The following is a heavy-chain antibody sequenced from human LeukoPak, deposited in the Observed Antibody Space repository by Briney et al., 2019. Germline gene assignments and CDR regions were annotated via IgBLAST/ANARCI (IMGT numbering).Heavy chain of an antibody. J-gene: IGHJ4*02. CDR1: GYNFTNYW. V-gene: IGHV5-10-1*01. Sequence: LGESLKISCKGSGYNFTNYWISWVRQMPGKGLEWMGRIDPSNSYTNYSPPFQGHVTISADRSISTAYLQWNSPKASDTAMYYCARHADYHILTGFDYWGQGTLVTVS. CDR3: ARHADYHILTGFDY. D-gene: IGHD3-9*01. CDR2: IDPSNSYT.